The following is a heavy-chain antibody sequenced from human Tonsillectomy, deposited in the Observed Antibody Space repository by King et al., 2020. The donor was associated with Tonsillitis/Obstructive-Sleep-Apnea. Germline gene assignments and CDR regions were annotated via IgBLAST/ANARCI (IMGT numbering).Heavy chain of an antibody. Sequence: TLKESGPTLVKPTQTLTLTCTFSGLSLSTTGVGVGWIRQPPGKALEWLSLIYWDDDKFYSPSLKSRLTITKDNSKNQVVLTMTNMDPGDTATYYCAHGSKLDYSSSGDAFDIWGQGTMVTVSS. CDR1: GLSLSTTGVG. J-gene: IGHJ3*02. CDR3: AHGSKLDYSSSGDAFDI. D-gene: IGHD6-13*01. V-gene: IGHV2-5*02. CDR2: IYWDDDK.